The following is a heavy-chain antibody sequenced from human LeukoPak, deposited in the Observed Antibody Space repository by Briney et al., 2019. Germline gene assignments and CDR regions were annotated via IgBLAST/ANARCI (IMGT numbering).Heavy chain of an antibody. CDR3: ARDNDGGYFDY. CDR2: ISSSSSYI. V-gene: IGHV3-21*01. CDR1: GFTFSSYS. J-gene: IGHJ4*02. Sequence: GGSLRLSCAASGFTFSSYSMNWVRQAPGKGLEWVSSISSSSSYIYYADSVKGRLTISRDNAKNSLYLQMNSLRAEDTAVYYCARDNDGGYFDYWGQGTLVTVSS. D-gene: IGHD3-16*01.